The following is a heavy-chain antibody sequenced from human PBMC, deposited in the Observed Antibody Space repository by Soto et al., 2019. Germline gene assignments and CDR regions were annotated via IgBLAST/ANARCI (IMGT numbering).Heavy chain of an antibody. V-gene: IGHV2-5*02. CDR3: AHTLDWGEGRFDY. Sequence: SRTKLVNHKQPLTLTCRFSGFSLSPVGVSVGWIRPPPGKALEWPALIYWDDDKRYSPSLKSRLTITKDTSKNQVVLTLTNSDPVDTATYYCAHTLDWGEGRFDYWVQGTLVTVSS. J-gene: IGHJ4*02. D-gene: IGHD7-27*01. CDR2: IYWDDDK. CDR1: GFSLSPVGVS.